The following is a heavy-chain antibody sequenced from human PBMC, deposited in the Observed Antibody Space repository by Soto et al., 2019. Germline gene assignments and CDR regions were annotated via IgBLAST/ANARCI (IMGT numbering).Heavy chain of an antibody. V-gene: IGHV4-4*02. CDR3: ARVSNSGWYSFFDY. D-gene: IGHD6-19*01. Sequence: ETVSVTCAVSGGSSSSSNWWSWVRQPPGKGLEWIGEIYHSGSTNYNPSLKSRVTISVDKSKNQFSLKLSSVTAADTAVYYCARVSNSGWYSFFDYWGQGTLVTVSS. CDR1: GGSSSSSNW. CDR2: IYHSGST. J-gene: IGHJ4*02.